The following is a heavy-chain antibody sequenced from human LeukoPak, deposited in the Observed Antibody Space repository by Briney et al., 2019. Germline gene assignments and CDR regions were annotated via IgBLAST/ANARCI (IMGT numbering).Heavy chain of an antibody. CDR1: GFSFSAYG. CDR2: ISRSGAYI. CDR3: VAGVWYGDY. J-gene: IGHJ4*02. V-gene: IGHV3-21*01. D-gene: IGHD6-13*01. Sequence: KSGGSLRLTCAASGFSFSAYGMNWVRQAPGKGLEWVSCISRSGAYIYYADSVKGRFTISRDNSKNTLYLQMNSLRAEDTAVYYCVAGVWYGDYWGQGTLVTVSS.